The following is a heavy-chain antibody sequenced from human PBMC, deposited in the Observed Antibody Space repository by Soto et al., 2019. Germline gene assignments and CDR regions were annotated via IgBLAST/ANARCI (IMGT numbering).Heavy chain of an antibody. Sequence: GGSLRLSCAASGFTFSSYWMSWVRQAPGKGLEWVANIKQDGSEKYYVDSVKGRFTISRDNAKNSLYLQMNSLRAEDTAVYYCARVLSPFTMLFYYHHYYKDVWGKGTTVTVSS. CDR2: IKQDGSEK. CDR3: ARVLSPFTMLFYYHHYYKDV. V-gene: IGHV3-7*01. CDR1: GFTFSSYW. D-gene: IGHD3-10*01. J-gene: IGHJ6*03.